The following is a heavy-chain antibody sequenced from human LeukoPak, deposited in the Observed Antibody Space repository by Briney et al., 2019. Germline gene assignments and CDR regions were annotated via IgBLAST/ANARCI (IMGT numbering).Heavy chain of an antibody. V-gene: IGHV1-69*13. Sequence: ASVKVSCKASGGTFSSYAISWVRQAPGQGLEWMGGIIPIFGTANYAQKFQGRVTITADESTSTAYMELSSLRSEDTAVYYCARAPKYCSSTSCYPDAFDIWGQGTMVTVSS. CDR3: ARAPKYCSSTSCYPDAFDI. J-gene: IGHJ3*02. CDR2: IIPIFGTA. D-gene: IGHD2-2*01. CDR1: GGTFSSYA.